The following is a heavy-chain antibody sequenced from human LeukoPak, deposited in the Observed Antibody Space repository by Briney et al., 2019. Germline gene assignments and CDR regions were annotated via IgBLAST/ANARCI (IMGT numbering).Heavy chain of an antibody. CDR1: RYTFTTYG. CDR3: ARVRSYRFDY. CDR2: ISAYNGNT. Sequence: ASVTVSCKASRYTFTTYGISWVRQAPGQGLEWMGWISAYNGNTNYAQKLQGRVTMTTDTSTSTAYMELRSLRSDDTAVYYCARVRSYRFDYWGQGTLVTVSS. V-gene: IGHV1-18*04. J-gene: IGHJ4*02. D-gene: IGHD1-26*01.